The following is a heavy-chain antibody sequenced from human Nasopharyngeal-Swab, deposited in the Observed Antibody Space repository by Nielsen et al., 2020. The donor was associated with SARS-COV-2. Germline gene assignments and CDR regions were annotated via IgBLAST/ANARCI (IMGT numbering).Heavy chain of an antibody. D-gene: IGHD3-22*01. CDR3: AREIDSRGGDAFDI. J-gene: IGHJ3*02. Sequence: GESLKISCAASGFTFSDYYMSWIRQAPGKGLERVSYISSSSSYTNYADSVKGRFTISRDNAKNSLYLQMNSLRAEDTAVYYCAREIDSRGGDAFDIWGQGTMVTVSS. V-gene: IGHV3-11*05. CDR2: ISSSSSYT. CDR1: GFTFSDYY.